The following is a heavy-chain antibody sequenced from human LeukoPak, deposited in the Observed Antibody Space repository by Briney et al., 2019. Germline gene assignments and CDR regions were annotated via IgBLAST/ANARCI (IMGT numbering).Heavy chain of an antibody. D-gene: IGHD5-18*01. V-gene: IGHV3-33*06. J-gene: IGHJ4*02. Sequence: GGSLRLSCAASGFTFSSYGMHWVRQAPGKGLEWVAVIWYDGSNKYYADSVKGRFTISRDNSKNTLYLQMNSLRDEDTAVYYCAKAQDTAMAIDYWGQGTLVTVSS. CDR3: AKAQDTAMAIDY. CDR1: GFTFSSYG. CDR2: IWYDGSNK.